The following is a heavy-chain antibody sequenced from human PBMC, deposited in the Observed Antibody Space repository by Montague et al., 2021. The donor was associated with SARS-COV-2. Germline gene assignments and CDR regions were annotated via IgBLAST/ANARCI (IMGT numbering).Heavy chain of an antibody. Sequence: SLRLSCAASGFSFSDYYMTWIRQAPGKGLEWVSYISSGGLSIYYSDSVKGRFTISRDNANKTLFRQMNSLRAEDTAVYYCARRGKAITVPYFDYWGQGTPVAVSS. CDR3: ARRGKAITVPYFDY. J-gene: IGHJ4*02. V-gene: IGHV3-11*01. CDR2: ISSGGLSI. CDR1: GFSFSDYY. D-gene: IGHD3-3*01.